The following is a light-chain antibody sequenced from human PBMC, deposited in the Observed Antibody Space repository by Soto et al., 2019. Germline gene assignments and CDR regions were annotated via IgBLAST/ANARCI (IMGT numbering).Light chain of an antibody. CDR2: SIS. V-gene: IGLV7-43*01. CDR1: TGAVTSNYY. CDR3: LLYYGGVHV. Sequence: QAVVTQEPSVTVSPGGTVTLTCASSTGAVTSNYYPSWFQQKPGQAPRALFYSISNKHSWTPAPFSGSLLGGKAALTLSDVQPADEADYYCLLYYGGVHVFGGGTKLTVL. J-gene: IGLJ2*01.